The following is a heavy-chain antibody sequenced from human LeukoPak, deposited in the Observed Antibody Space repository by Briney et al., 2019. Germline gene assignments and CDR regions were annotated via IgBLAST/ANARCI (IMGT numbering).Heavy chain of an antibody. CDR2: ISSSGSTI. CDR1: GFTLSDYY. J-gene: IGHJ5*02. V-gene: IGHV3-11*04. D-gene: IGHD3-3*01. CDR3: ASLGPSGYYYP. Sequence: GGSLRLSCAASGFTLSDYYMTWIRQAPGKGLEWVSYISSSGSTIYYADSVKGRFTISRDNAKNSLYLQMNSLRAEDTAVYYCASLGPSGYYYPWGQGTLVTVSS.